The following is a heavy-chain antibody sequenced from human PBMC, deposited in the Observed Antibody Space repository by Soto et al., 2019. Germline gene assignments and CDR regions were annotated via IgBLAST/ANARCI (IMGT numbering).Heavy chain of an antibody. CDR2: ISSSSSYI. CDR3: ARDPIPDY. D-gene: IGHD2-2*02. CDR1: GFTFSDYN. J-gene: IGHJ4*02. Sequence: PGGSLRLSCAASGFTFSDYNMNWVRQAPGKGLEWVSSISSSSSYIDYADSVKGRFTISRENAKNSLYLQMNSLRAEDTAVYYCARDPIPDYWGQGTLVTVYS. V-gene: IGHV3-21*01.